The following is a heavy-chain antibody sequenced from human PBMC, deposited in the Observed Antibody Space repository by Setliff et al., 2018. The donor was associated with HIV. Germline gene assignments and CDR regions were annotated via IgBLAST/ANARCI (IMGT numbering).Heavy chain of an antibody. V-gene: IGHV1-69*10. CDR1: GGTFSNYA. J-gene: IGHJ4*02. CDR3: TRGALYGLFEF. Sequence: SVKVSCKASGGTFSNYAISWVRQAPGQGLEWMGGIIPILGIKKYAQNFQGRVVIATDESTNTAHMELRSLTSEDTAAYYCTRGALYGLFEFWGPGTLVTVSS. CDR2: IIPILGIK. D-gene: IGHD3-10*01.